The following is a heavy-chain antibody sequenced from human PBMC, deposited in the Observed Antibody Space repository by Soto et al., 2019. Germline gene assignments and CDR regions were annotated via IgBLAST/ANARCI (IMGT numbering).Heavy chain of an antibody. Sequence: EVQLVESGGGLVKPGGSLRLSCAASGFSFSDYSMNWVRQAPGKGLEWVSSISGSSSYIYYTDSLKGRFTVSRDNANKSQYVKMNLLGAEDTAEYYCARDSGYCSGIGCRDYCHYMDVWGKGTTVTVSS. V-gene: IGHV3-21*01. CDR3: ARDSGYCSGIGCRDYCHYMDV. CDR2: ISGSSSYI. J-gene: IGHJ6*03. CDR1: GFSFSDYS. D-gene: IGHD2-15*01.